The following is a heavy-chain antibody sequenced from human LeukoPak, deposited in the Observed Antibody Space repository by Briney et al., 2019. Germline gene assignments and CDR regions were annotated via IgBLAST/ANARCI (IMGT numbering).Heavy chain of an antibody. D-gene: IGHD3-9*01. CDR1: GYTFTSYG. CDR2: IIPILGIA. V-gene: IGHV1-69*04. J-gene: IGHJ6*02. Sequence: SVKVSCKASGYTFTSYGITWVRQAPGQGLEWMGRIIPILGIANYAQKFQGRVTITADKSTSTAYMELSSLRSEDTAVYYCARDAPDYDILTGYYNYYYYGMDVWGQGTTVTVSS. CDR3: ARDAPDYDILTGYYNYYYYGMDV.